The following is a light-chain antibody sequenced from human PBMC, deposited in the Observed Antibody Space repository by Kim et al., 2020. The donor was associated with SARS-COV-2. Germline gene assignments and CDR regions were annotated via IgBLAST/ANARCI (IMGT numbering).Light chain of an antibody. V-gene: IGKV3-15*01. CDR3: QQYNAWPT. Sequence: EVMMTQSPATVSVSPGESATLSCRASQSVATNLAWYQQKPGQAPRLLIYGASTRATGIPARFSGSGSGTEFTLTISSLQSEDFALYYCQQYNAWPTFGQGTKVDIK. CDR1: QSVATN. J-gene: IGKJ1*01. CDR2: GAS.